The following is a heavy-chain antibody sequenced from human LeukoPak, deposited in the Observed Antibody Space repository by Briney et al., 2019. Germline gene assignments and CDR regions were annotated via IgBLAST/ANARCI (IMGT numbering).Heavy chain of an antibody. D-gene: IGHD3-22*01. CDR3: AILATYYYDSSGYYDLDY. CDR2: ISSSSSYI. J-gene: IGHJ4*02. Sequence: GGSLRLSCAASGFTFSSYSMNWVRQAPGKGLEWVSSISSSSSYIYYADSVKGRFTISRDNAKNSLYLQMNSLRAEDTAVYYCAILATYYYDSSGYYDLDYWGQGTLVTVSS. CDR1: GFTFSSYS. V-gene: IGHV3-21*01.